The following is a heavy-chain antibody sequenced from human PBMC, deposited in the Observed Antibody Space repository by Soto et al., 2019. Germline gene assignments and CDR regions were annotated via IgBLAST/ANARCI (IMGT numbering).Heavy chain of an antibody. Sequence: GGSLRLSCAASGFTFDDYAMHWVRQAPGKGLEWVAGNRWNGEAVGYAASVKGRCTSSRDNAKKLLFLQMNSLRVGDTALYYCVKDGEAASPGWFDTWGQGTQVTVSS. CDR1: GFTFDDYA. V-gene: IGHV3-9*01. D-gene: IGHD6-6*01. CDR3: VKDGEAASPGWFDT. CDR2: NRWNGEAV. J-gene: IGHJ5*02.